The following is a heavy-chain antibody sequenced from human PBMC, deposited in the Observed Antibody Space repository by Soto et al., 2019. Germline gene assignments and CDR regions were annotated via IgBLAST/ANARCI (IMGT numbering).Heavy chain of an antibody. D-gene: IGHD3-10*01. V-gene: IGHV4-34*01. CDR1: GDSISRIDYY. CDR3: ARVFQTMVRGVIISGFDY. J-gene: IGHJ4*02. Sequence: PSETLSLTCSVSGDSISRIDYYWTWIRQHPEKGLEWIGEINHSGSTNYNPSLKSRVTISVDTSKNQFSLKLSSVTAADTAVYYCARVFQTMVRGVIISGFDYWGQGTLVTVSS. CDR2: INHSGST.